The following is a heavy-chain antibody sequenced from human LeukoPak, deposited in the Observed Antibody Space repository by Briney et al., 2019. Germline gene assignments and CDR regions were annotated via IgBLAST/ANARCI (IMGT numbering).Heavy chain of an antibody. V-gene: IGHV4-61*01. CDR3: ARHKDETFHFDY. CDR2: IYYSGST. J-gene: IGHJ4*02. Sequence: SQTLSLTCTVSGGSISSGSYYWSWIRQPPGKGLEWIGYIYYSGSTNYNPSLKSRVTISVDTSKNQFSLKLSSVTAADTAVYYCARHKDETFHFDYWGQGTLVTVSS. D-gene: IGHD2/OR15-2a*01. CDR1: GGSISSGSYY.